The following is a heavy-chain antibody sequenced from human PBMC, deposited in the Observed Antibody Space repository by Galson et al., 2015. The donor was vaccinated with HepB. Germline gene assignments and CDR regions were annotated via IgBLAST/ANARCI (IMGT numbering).Heavy chain of an antibody. V-gene: IGHV3-9*01. CDR2: ISWNSGSI. J-gene: IGHJ3*02. D-gene: IGHD3-22*01. CDR1: GFTFDDYA. CDR3: AKDIRTDTYYYDSSGNGAFDI. Sequence: SLRLSCAASGFTFDDYAMHWVRQAPGKGLEWVSGISWNSGSIGYADSVKGRFTISRDNAKNSLYLQMNSLRAEDTALYYCAKDIRTDTYYYDSSGNGAFDIWGQGTMVTVSS.